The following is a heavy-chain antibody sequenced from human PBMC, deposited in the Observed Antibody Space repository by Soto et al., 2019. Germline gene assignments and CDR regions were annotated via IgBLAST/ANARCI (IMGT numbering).Heavy chain of an antibody. Sequence: GDSLKISCKVSGYRFTTYWIAWVRQMPGKGLEWMGIIHPGDSDTRYSPSFQGQVTISADKSVGTAFLQWSRLKASDTATYYCERQEQMSPYYSAMDVWGQGTTVTVSS. CDR3: ERQEQMSPYYSAMDV. CDR2: IHPGDSDT. D-gene: IGHD1-1*01. V-gene: IGHV5-51*01. J-gene: IGHJ6*02. CDR1: GYRFTTYW.